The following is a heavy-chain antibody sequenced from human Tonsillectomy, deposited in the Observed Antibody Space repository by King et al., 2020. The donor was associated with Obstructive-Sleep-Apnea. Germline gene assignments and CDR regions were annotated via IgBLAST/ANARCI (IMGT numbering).Heavy chain of an antibody. Sequence: EWQLVQSGGGLVKPGGSLRLSCAASGFPFSSYGMNWVRQAPGKGLEWVSSISSSSSYIYYADSVKGRFTISRDNAKNSLYLQMNSLRAEDTAVYYCARGETYDILTSFDYWGQGTLVTVSS. CDR2: ISSSSSYI. CDR1: GFPFSSYG. D-gene: IGHD3-9*01. V-gene: IGHV3-21*01. CDR3: ARGETYDILTSFDY. J-gene: IGHJ4*02.